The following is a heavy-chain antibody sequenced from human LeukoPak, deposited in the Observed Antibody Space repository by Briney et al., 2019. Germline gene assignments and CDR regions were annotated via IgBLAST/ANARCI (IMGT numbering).Heavy chain of an antibody. J-gene: IGHJ4*02. Sequence: HSGGSLRLSCAASGFTFSSYGMHWVRQAPGKGLEWVAFIRYDGSNKYYANSVRGHFTISRDNSLNTLFLQMDNLRAEDTAVYYCVKTYCSITRCSPGFDSWGRGTLVTVSS. CDR1: GFTFSSYG. CDR3: VKTYCSITRCSPGFDS. V-gene: IGHV3-30*02. CDR2: IRYDGSNK. D-gene: IGHD3-10*01.